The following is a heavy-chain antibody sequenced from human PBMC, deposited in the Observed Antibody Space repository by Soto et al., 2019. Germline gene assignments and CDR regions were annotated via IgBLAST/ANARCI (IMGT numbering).Heavy chain of an antibody. CDR2: IYPGDSGT. CDR3: ARHPYSYGSVDY. D-gene: IGHD5-18*01. CDR1: GYSFTSYW. Sequence: PGESLKISCNGSGYSFTSYWIGWVRQMPGKGLEWMGIIYPGDSGTRYSPSFQGQVTISADKSIRTAYLQWSSLKASDTAMYYCARHPYSYGSVDYWGQGTLVTVYS. V-gene: IGHV5-51*01. J-gene: IGHJ4*02.